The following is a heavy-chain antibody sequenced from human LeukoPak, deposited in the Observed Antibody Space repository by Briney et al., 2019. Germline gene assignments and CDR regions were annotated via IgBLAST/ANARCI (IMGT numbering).Heavy chain of an antibody. J-gene: IGHJ3*02. CDR3: AKDQPRERFLEWLEPPPHAFDI. Sequence: GRSLRLSCAASGFTFSSYGMHWVRQAPGKGLEWVAVISYDGSNKYYADSVKGRFTISRDNSKNTLYLQMNSLRAEDTAVYYCAKDQPRERFLEWLEPPPHAFDIWGQGTMVTVSS. D-gene: IGHD3-3*01. CDR2: ISYDGSNK. CDR1: GFTFSSYG. V-gene: IGHV3-30*18.